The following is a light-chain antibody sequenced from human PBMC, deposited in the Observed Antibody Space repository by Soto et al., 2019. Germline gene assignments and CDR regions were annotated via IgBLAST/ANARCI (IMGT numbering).Light chain of an antibody. V-gene: IGLV2-14*03. J-gene: IGLJ2*01. CDR1: SSDVGGYDY. Sequence: QSALTQPASVSGSPGQSITISCTGTSSDVGGYDYVSWYQQHPGKVPTLMIYDVSNRPSGVSNRFSVSKSGSTAFLTISGLQAEDEADYFCSSYISSTTLVVYGGGTKLTVL. CDR2: DVS. CDR3: SSYISSTTLVV.